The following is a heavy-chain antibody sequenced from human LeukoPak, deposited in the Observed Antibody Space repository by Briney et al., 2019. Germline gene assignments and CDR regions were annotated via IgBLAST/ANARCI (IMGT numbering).Heavy chain of an antibody. CDR1: GGSISSSNW. V-gene: IGHV4-4*02. CDR2: MYYSGST. J-gene: IGHJ4*02. Sequence: PSGTLSLTCAVSGGSISSSNWWSWVRQPPGKGLEWIGCMYYSGSTYYSSSLKGRVTISLDTPKNQFSLRLNSVTASDTAVYYCARTRPWGFDYWGQGTQVTVSS. D-gene: IGHD1-26*01. CDR3: ARTRPWGFDY.